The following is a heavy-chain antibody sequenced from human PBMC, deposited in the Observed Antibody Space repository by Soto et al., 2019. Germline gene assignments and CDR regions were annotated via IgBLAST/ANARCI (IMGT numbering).Heavy chain of an antibody. Sequence: SETLSLTCTVSGASLSGYYWAWIRQPPGKGLEWIGNIFYSGSTDYNPSLKSRVTMSLDTSRSHFSLKIRSVTTADTAVYYCARVDWGSFDYWGQGTLVTVSS. CDR1: GASLSGYY. V-gene: IGHV4-59*01. D-gene: IGHD3-9*01. CDR3: ARVDWGSFDY. CDR2: IFYSGST. J-gene: IGHJ4*02.